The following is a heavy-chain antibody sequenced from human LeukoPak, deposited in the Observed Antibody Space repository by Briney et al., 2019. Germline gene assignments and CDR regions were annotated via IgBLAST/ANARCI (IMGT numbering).Heavy chain of an antibody. J-gene: IGHJ4*02. CDR1: GGSISSSSYY. D-gene: IGHD2-15*01. CDR3: TSVSKTVVPATIDY. Sequence: SETLSHTCTVSGGSISSSSYYWGWIRQPPGKGLEWIGSIYYSGSTYYNPSVKSRVTISVDTSKNQFSLKLRSVTAADTAVYYCTSVSKTVVPATIDYWAREPRSPSPQ. CDR2: IYYSGST. V-gene: IGHV4-39*01.